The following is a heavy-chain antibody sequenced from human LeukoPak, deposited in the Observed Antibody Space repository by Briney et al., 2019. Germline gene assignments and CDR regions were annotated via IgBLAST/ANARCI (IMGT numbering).Heavy chain of an antibody. D-gene: IGHD3-3*01. V-gene: IGHV4-59*01. Sequence: SETLSLTCTVSGGSISSYYWSWIRQPPGKGLEWTGYIYYSGSTNYNPSLKSRVTISVDTSKNQFSLKLSSVTAADTAVYYCARDYDFWSGPYAFDIWGQGTMVTVSS. CDR2: IYYSGST. CDR1: GGSISSYY. J-gene: IGHJ3*02. CDR3: ARDYDFWSGPYAFDI.